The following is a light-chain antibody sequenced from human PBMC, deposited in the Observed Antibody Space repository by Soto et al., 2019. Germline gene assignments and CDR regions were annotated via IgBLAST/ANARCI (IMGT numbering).Light chain of an antibody. Sequence: DIQMTQSPSSLSASVGDRVTITCRASQSVSSYLNWYQQKPGRAPNLLIYGASSLQSGVPSRFSGSESGTDFTLTISSLQPEDFATYYCQQTYSAPWTFGQGTKVEIK. V-gene: IGKV1-39*01. J-gene: IGKJ1*01. CDR3: QQTYSAPWT. CDR1: QSVSSY. CDR2: GAS.